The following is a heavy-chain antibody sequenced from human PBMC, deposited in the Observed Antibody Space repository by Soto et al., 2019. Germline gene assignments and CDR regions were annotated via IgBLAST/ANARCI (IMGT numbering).Heavy chain of an antibody. Sequence: SETLSLTCTVSGGSISNFYWSWIRQPPGKGLEWIGYVYYTGSTSYNPSLKRRVTFSADSSRGQFSLRLNSVTAADTAVYYCARVDYYDSSEGFTFDPWGQGTLVTVSS. J-gene: IGHJ5*02. V-gene: IGHV4-59*01. D-gene: IGHD3-22*01. CDR2: VYYTGST. CDR1: GGSISNFY. CDR3: ARVDYYDSSEGFTFDP.